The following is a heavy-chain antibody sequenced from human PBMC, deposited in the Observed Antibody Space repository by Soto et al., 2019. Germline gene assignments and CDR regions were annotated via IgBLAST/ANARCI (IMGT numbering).Heavy chain of an antibody. J-gene: IGHJ4*02. CDR1: GYTFTSYY. D-gene: IGHD3-10*01. V-gene: IGHV1-46*03. CDR2: INPSGGST. Sequence: ASVKVSCKASGYTFTSYYMHWVRQAPGQGLEWMGIINPSGGSTSYAQKFQGRVTMTRDTSTSTVYMELSSLRSEDTAVYYCARGESHYGSGSYSWFDYWGQGTLVTVSS. CDR3: ARGESHYGSGSYSWFDY.